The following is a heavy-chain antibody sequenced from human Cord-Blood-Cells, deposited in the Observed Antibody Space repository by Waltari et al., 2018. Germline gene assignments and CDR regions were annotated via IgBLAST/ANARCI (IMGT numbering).Heavy chain of an antibody. CDR2: INPNSGGT. Sequence: QVQLVQSGAEAKKPGASVKGSCKASGYTFTGYYMHWVRQAPGQGLEWMGWINPNSGGTNYAQKFQGWVTMTRDTSISTAYMELSRLRSDDTAVYYCARASSLGSDAFDIWGQGTMVTVSS. V-gene: IGHV1-2*04. J-gene: IGHJ3*02. CDR1: GYTFTGYY. CDR3: ARASSLGSDAFDI. D-gene: IGHD7-27*01.